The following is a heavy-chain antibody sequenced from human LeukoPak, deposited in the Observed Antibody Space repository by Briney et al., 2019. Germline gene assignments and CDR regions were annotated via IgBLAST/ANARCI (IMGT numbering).Heavy chain of an antibody. CDR3: ARVLPGYFDY. V-gene: IGHV3-48*01. CDR1: GFTFSSYS. J-gene: IGHJ4*02. Sequence: GGSLRLSCEASGFTFSSYSMNWVRQAPGKGLEWVSYISSFSGTSNYADSVKGRFTISRDNAKNSLYLQMNSLRAEGTAVYYCARVLPGYFDYWGQGTLVTVSS. CDR2: ISSFSGTS.